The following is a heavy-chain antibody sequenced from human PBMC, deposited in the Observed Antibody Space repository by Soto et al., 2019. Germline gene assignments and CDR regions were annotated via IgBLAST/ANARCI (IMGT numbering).Heavy chain of an antibody. CDR3: ARENSSTSCYDCLTGDPFDY. Sequence: GASVKVSCKASGYTFTSYYMHWVRQAPGQGLEWMGIINPSGGSTSYAQKFQGRVTMTRDTSTSTVYMELSSLRSEDTAVYYCARENSSTSCYDCLTGDPFDYWGQGTLVTVSS. V-gene: IGHV1-46*01. CDR1: GYTFTSYY. CDR2: INPSGGST. J-gene: IGHJ4*02. D-gene: IGHD2-2*01.